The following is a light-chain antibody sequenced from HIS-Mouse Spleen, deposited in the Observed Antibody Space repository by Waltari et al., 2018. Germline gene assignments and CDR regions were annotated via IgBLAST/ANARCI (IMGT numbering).Light chain of an antibody. Sequence: SYELTQPLSVSVALGQTARNTCGGNNRGRKNEHWYQKKPGQAPVLVIYNRPSGIPERFSGSNSGNTATLTISRAQAGDEADYYCQVWDSSTVVFGGGTKLTVL. V-gene: IGLV3-9*01. J-gene: IGLJ2*01. CDR1: NRGRKN. CDR3: QVWDSSTVV.